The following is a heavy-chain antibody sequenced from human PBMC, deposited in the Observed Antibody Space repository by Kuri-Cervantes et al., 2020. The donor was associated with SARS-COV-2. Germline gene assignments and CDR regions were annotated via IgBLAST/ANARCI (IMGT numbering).Heavy chain of an antibody. V-gene: IGHV3-9*01. Sequence: GGSLRLSCAASGFTFDDYAMHWVRQAPGKGLEWVSGISWNSGSTYYADSVKGRFTISRDNAKNSLYLQMNSLRAEDTALYYCAKDNGWLQLHFFDYWGQGTLVTVSS. D-gene: IGHD5-24*01. CDR2: ISWNSGST. J-gene: IGHJ4*02. CDR1: GFTFDDYA. CDR3: AKDNGWLQLHFFDY.